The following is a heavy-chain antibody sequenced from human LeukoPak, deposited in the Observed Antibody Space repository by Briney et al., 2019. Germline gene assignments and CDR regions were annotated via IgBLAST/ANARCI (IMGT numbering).Heavy chain of an antibody. CDR1: GASISTYY. Sequence: SETLSLTCTVSGASISTYYWSWIRQPPGKGLEWIGSVYYSGSTYYNPSLRSRITISVDTSKNQFSLMLSSVTAADTAVYYCARPATSRYTYGYVYWGQGTLVTVSS. CDR3: ARPATSRYTYGYVY. D-gene: IGHD5-18*01. J-gene: IGHJ4*02. CDR2: VYYSGST. V-gene: IGHV4-39*01.